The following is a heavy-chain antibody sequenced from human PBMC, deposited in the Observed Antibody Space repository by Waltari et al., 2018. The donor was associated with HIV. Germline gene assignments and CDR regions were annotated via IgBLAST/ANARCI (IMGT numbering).Heavy chain of an antibody. V-gene: IGHV4-34*01. CDR1: GGSFRGYY. D-gene: IGHD3-3*01. CDR3: ARGVRFLEWLLYTRRDAFDI. CDR2: IKHSGST. Sequence: QVQLQQWGAGLLKPSETLSLTCAVYGGSFRGYYWSWIRQPPGKGLEWIGEIKHSGSTNYNPSLKSRVTISVETSKNQFSLKLSSVTAADTAVYYCARGVRFLEWLLYTRRDAFDIWGQGTMVTVSS. J-gene: IGHJ3*02.